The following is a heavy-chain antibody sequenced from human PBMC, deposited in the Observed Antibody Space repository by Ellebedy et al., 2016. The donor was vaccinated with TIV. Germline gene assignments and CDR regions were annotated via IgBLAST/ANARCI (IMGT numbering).Heavy chain of an antibody. CDR3: GRLSRWAISS. CDR1: GFIVSGDY. J-gene: IGHJ5*02. V-gene: IGHV3-53*01. Sequence: GESLKISCAASGFIVSGDYMNWVRQAPGKGLEWVSVIYTAGNTSYADSVKGRFTISRDSSKNTLYLQMNTLRGEDTAMYYCGRLSRWAISSWGQGTLVTVSS. D-gene: IGHD4-23*01. CDR2: IYTAGNT.